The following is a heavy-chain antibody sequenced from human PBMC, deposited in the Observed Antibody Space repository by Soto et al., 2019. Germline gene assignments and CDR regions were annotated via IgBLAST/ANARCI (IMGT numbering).Heavy chain of an antibody. Sequence: WSLRLSCAASGFTFNNYWMNWVRQAPGKGLEWVANLKQDGSEEYYVDSVKGRFTISRDNAKNSLYLQMNSLRAEDTAVYYCAKDVFPNSPLSGMDALGQGTTVTISS. D-gene: IGHD2-8*01. J-gene: IGHJ6*02. V-gene: IGHV3-7*05. CDR1: GFTFNNYW. CDR2: LKQDGSEE. CDR3: AKDVFPNSPLSGMDA.